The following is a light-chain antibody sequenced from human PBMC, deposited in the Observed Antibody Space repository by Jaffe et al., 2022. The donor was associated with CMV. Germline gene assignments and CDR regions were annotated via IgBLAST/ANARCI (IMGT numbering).Light chain of an antibody. CDR2: AVS. V-gene: IGKV1-17*01. CDR3: LQHNSYPFT. J-gene: IGKJ3*01. Sequence: IQMTQSPSSLSASVGDTVTISCRASHGITVDLAWYQQRPGKAPKRLIYAVSTLEIGVPSRFGGSGSGTEFTLTISSLQPEDFATYFCLQHNSYPFTFGPGTKVDLK. CDR1: HGITVD.